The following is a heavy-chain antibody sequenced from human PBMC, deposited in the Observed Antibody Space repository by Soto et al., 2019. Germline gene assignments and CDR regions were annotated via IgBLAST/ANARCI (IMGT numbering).Heavy chain of an antibody. CDR2: IYYSGST. V-gene: IGHV4-31*03. J-gene: IGHJ5*02. D-gene: IGHD3-10*01. Sequence: TLSLTCTVSGGSISSVVYYWSWIRQHPGKGLEWIGYIYYSGSTYYNPSLKSRVTISVDTSKNQFSLKLSSVTAADTAVYYCARGDTMVRGVINWFDPWGQGTLVTVSS. CDR1: GGSISSVVYY. CDR3: ARGDTMVRGVINWFDP.